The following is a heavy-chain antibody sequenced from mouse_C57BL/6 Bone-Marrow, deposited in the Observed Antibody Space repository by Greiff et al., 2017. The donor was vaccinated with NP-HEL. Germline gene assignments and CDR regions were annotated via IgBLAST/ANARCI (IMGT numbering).Heavy chain of an antibody. V-gene: IGHV5-17*01. CDR1: GFTFSDYG. CDR3: ARDYGSPFAY. D-gene: IGHD1-1*01. CDR2: ISSGSSTI. J-gene: IGHJ3*01. Sequence: EVQLVESGGGLVKPGGSLKLSCAASGFTFSDYGMHWVRQAPEKGLEWVAYISSGSSTIYYADTVKGRFTISRDNANNTLFLQMTSLRSEDTAMYYCARDYGSPFAYWGQGTLVTVSA.